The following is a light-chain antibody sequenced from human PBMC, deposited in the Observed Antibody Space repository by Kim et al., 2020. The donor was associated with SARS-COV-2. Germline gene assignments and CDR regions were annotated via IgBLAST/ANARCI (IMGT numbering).Light chain of an antibody. J-gene: IGLJ2*01. CDR3: NSRDSSGNHLV. CDR1: SHRRYY. CDR2: GNN. Sequence: ALGRNGRTTCQGGSHRRYYASWYQQKPGQAPVLVIYGNNNRPSGIPDRFSGYSAGNTASLTITGAQAEDEADYYCNSRDSSGNHLVFGGGTQLTVL. V-gene: IGLV3-19*01.